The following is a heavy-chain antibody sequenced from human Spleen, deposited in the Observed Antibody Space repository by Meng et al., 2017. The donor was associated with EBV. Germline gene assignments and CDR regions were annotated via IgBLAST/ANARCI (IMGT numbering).Heavy chain of an antibody. J-gene: IGHJ5*02. Sequence: QVQLQESGPGLVKPSXXLSLTCAVSGGSVSIDSYYWTWIRQPPGKGLEWIGYIFYSGSTTYNPSLKSRVTISADTSKNQFSLKLSSVSAADTAVYYCARGAYDSSGYYDSWGQGTLVTVSS. CDR1: GGSVSIDSYY. CDR2: IFYSGST. D-gene: IGHD3-22*01. V-gene: IGHV4-61*01. CDR3: ARGAYDSSGYYDS.